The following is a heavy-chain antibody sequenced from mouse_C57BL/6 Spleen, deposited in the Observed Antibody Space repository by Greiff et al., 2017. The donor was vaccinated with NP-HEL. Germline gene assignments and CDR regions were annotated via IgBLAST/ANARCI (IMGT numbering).Heavy chain of an antibody. V-gene: IGHV1-80*01. Sequence: VKVVESGAELVKPGASVKISCKASGYAFSSYWLNWVKQRPGKGLEWIGQIYPGDGDTTYNGKFKGKATLTAAKSSSTAYMQLSSLTSEDSAVYFCARDDVYLYYAMDYWGQGTSVTVSS. D-gene: IGHD2-3*01. CDR1: GYAFSSYW. CDR3: ARDDVYLYYAMDY. CDR2: IYPGDGDT. J-gene: IGHJ4*01.